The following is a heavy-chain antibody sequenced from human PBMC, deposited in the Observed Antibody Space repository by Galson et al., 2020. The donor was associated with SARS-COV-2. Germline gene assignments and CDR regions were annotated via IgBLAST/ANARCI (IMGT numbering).Heavy chain of an antibody. CDR1: GFSLKKYW. D-gene: IGHD3-10*01. J-gene: IGHJ6*02. CDR2: IKYDGTET. Sequence: GGSLRLSCVVSGFSLKKYWMSWVRQAPGKGLEWVANIKYDGTETHYVDSVRGRFTISRDNAKNSVFLQMSNLRAEDTAMYFCAREDPRGDVWGQGTMVAVSS. CDR3: AREDPRGDV. V-gene: IGHV3-7*03.